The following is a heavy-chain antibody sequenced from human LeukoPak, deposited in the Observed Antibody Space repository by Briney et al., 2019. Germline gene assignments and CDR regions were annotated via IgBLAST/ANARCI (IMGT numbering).Heavy chain of an antibody. CDR2: IRHKTYGVTA. CDR3: ARVRSDYALGRYFDY. V-gene: IGHV3-49*04. Sequence: PGGSLRLSCTTSGFTFGNYSMSWVRQAPGKGLEWVSFIRHKTYGVTAEYAASVKGRFTFSRDDSKSITYLQMNTLKSEDTAVYYCARVRSDYALGRYFDYWGQGTLVTASS. D-gene: IGHD3-10*01. J-gene: IGHJ4*02. CDR1: GFTFGNYS.